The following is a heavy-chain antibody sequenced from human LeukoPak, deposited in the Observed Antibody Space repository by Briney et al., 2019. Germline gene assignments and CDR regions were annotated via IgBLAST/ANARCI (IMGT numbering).Heavy chain of an antibody. CDR1: GFTFSSYE. CDR2: ISSSGSTI. CDR3: ARIPRYSSSHNHAFDI. V-gene: IGHV3-48*03. D-gene: IGHD6-13*01. Sequence: PGGSLRLSCAASGFTFSSYEMNWVRQAPGKGLEWVSYISSSGSTIYYADSVKGRFTISRDNAKNSLYLQMNSLRAEDTALYYCARIPRYSSSHNHAFDIWGQGTMVTVSS. J-gene: IGHJ3*02.